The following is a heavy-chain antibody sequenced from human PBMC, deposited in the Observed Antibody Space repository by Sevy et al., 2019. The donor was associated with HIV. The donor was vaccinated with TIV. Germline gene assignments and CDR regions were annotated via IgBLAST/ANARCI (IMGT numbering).Heavy chain of an antibody. CDR1: GFTFSSYA. CDR3: ARDKESDSSGYQYYFDY. J-gene: IGHJ4*02. V-gene: IGHV3-30*04. D-gene: IGHD3-22*01. CDR2: ISYDGSNK. Sequence: GGSLRLSCAASGFTFSSYAMHWVRQAPGKGLEWVAVISYDGSNKYYADSVKGRFTISRDNSTNTLYLQMNSLRAEDTAVYYCARDKESDSSGYQYYFDYWGQGTLVTVSS.